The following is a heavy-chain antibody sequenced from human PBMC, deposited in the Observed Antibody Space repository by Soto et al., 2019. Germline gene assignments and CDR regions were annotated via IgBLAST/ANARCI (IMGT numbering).Heavy chain of an antibody. CDR2: IYYSGST. CDR1: GGSISSGGYY. D-gene: IGHD2-2*01. J-gene: IGHJ4*02. Sequence: SETLSLTCTVSGGSISSGGYYWSWIRQHPGKGLEWIGYIYYSGSTYYNPSLKSRVTISVDTSKNQFSLKLSSVTAADTAVYYCARAKDDIVVVPAATTFDYWGQGTLVTVSS. CDR3: ARAKDDIVVVPAATTFDY. V-gene: IGHV4-31*03.